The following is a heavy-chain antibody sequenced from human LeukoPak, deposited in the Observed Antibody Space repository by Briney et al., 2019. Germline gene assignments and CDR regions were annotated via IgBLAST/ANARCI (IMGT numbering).Heavy chain of an antibody. V-gene: IGHV1-2*06. J-gene: IGHJ4*02. CDR3: ARSPHGLWNFDY. Sequence: ASLKVSCKASGYTFTGNYRHWGRQGPGQGLEWMGRINPKSGGINYAPKFQGRITMTRDPSISTVYMELSRLRSDDTAVYFCARSPHGLWNFDYWGQGTLVTVSS. CDR2: INPKSGGI. CDR1: GYTFTGNY. D-gene: IGHD2-8*01.